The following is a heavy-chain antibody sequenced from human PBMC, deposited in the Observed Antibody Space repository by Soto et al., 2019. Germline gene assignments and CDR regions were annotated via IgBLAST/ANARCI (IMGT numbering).Heavy chain of an antibody. Sequence: QVQLQESGPGLVKPSGTLSLTCAVSSGSISSPKWWSWLRQPPGKGLEWIGEIHHSGSTNYNPALKSLVTISVDKSKNQLSLEINSVTAADTAVYYCATRCVRITVAGGNWFDPWGQGILVTVSS. J-gene: IGHJ5*02. CDR1: SGSISSPKW. V-gene: IGHV4-4*02. D-gene: IGHD6-19*01. CDR2: IHHSGST. CDR3: ATRCVRITVAGGNWFDP.